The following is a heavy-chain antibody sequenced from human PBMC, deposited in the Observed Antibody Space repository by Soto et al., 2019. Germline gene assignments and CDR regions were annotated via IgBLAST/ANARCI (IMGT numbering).Heavy chain of an antibody. D-gene: IGHD3-22*01. CDR1: GGSISSGGYY. CDR3: ARATPTYYYDSSGFDY. V-gene: IGHV4-31*03. CDR2: IYYSGST. J-gene: IGHJ4*02. Sequence: PSETLSLTCTVSGGSISSGGYYWSWIRQHPGKGLDWIGYIYYSGSTYYNPSLKSRVTISADTSKNQFSLKLSSVTAADTAVYYCARATPTYYYDSSGFDYWGQGTVVTVPQ.